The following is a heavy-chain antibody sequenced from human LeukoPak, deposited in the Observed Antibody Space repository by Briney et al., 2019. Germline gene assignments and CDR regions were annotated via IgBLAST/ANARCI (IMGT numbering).Heavy chain of an antibody. V-gene: IGHV1-2*02. J-gene: IGHJ4*02. D-gene: IGHD5-18*01. CDR2: INPNSGGT. CDR1: GYTFTGYY. CDR3: ARRRGYSYGYDY. Sequence: ASVKVSCKASGYTFTGYYMHWVRQAPGQGLEWMGWINPNSGGTNYAQKFQGRVTMTRDTSISTAYMELSRLRSDDTAVYYCARRRGYSYGYDYWGQGTQVTVSS.